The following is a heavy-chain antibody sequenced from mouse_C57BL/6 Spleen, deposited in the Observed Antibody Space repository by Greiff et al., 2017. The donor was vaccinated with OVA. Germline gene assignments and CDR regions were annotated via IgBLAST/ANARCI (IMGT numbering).Heavy chain of an antibody. Sequence: EVQRVESGGDLVKPGGSLKLSCAASGFTFSSYGMSWVRQTPDKRLEWVATISSGGSYTYYPDSVKGRFNISRDNAKNTLYMQMSSLKSEDTAMYYCARRGYYDGMDYWGQGTSVTVSS. CDR2: ISSGGSYT. CDR1: GFTFSSYG. J-gene: IGHJ4*01. V-gene: IGHV5-6*01. D-gene: IGHD1-1*01. CDR3: ARRGYYDGMDY.